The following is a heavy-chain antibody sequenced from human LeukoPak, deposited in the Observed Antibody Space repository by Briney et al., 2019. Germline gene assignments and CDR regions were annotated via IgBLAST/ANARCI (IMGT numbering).Heavy chain of an antibody. CDR1: GDSISSYY. CDR2: IYYSGST. D-gene: IGHD3-10*01. V-gene: IGHV4-59*01. Sequence: SETLSLTCTVSGDSISSYYWSWIRQPPGKGLEWIGYIYYSGSTNYNPSLKSRVTISVDTSTNQFSLKLSSVTAADTAVYYCASNGHYYYGSGSFTYWGLGTLVTVSS. J-gene: IGHJ4*02. CDR3: ASNGHYYYGSGSFTY.